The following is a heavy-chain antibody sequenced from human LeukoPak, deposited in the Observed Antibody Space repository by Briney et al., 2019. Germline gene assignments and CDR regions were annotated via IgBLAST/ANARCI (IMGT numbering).Heavy chain of an antibody. CDR2: ISGSGGST. CDR3: AKGHDTRTATLDS. J-gene: IGHJ4*02. V-gene: IGHV3-23*01. D-gene: IGHD1-1*01. Sequence: GGSLRLSCAASGFTFSSYAMSWVRQAPGKGLEWVSSISGSGGSTYYADSVKGRFIISRDNSKSTLYLQMNGLRAEDTAVYYCAKGHDTRTATLDSWGQGTLVTVSS. CDR1: GFTFSSYA.